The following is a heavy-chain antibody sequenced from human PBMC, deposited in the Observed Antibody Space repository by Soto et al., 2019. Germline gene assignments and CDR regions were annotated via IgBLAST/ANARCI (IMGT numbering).Heavy chain of an antibody. V-gene: IGHV3-43*01. CDR2: ISWDSNST. J-gene: IGHJ6*02. CDR1: GFTFADYT. CDR3: ARYGLQLYYYYGMDV. Sequence: GGSLRLSCAASGFTFADYTLHWVRQAPGKGLEWVSLISWDSNSTYYADSVKGRFTISRDNAKNSLYLQMNSLRDEDTAVYYCARYGLQLYYYYGMDVWGQGTTVTVSS. D-gene: IGHD4-4*01.